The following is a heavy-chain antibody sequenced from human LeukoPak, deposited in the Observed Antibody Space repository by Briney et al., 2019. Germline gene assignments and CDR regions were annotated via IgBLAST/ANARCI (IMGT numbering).Heavy chain of an antibody. CDR1: GFTFSSYA. Sequence: GGSLRLFCAACGFTFSSYAMIWVRQAPARGLEWVSAISGSGCSTYYADSVKGRFTISRDNSKNTLYLQMNSPRAEDTAVYYCAPYCRSTSCYKILDYWGQGTLVTVSS. J-gene: IGHJ4*02. CDR3: APYCRSTSCYKILDY. V-gene: IGHV3-23*01. CDR2: ISGSGCST. D-gene: IGHD2-2*02.